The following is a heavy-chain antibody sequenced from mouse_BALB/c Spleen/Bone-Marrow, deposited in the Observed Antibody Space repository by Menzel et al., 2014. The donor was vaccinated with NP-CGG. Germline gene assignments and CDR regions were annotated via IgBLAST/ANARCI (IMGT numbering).Heavy chain of an antibody. CDR3: ARRYFYSMDY. CDR1: GYTFSSYW. D-gene: IGHD2-14*01. V-gene: IGHV1-9*01. Sequence: VQLQQSGAELMKPGTSVKISCKATGYTFSSYWIEWVKQRPGLSLEWIGEILPGSAITNYNEKFKGKATFTADTSSNTAYMQLSSLTSEDSAVYYCARRYFYSMDYWGQGTSVTVSS. CDR2: ILPGSAIT. J-gene: IGHJ4*01.